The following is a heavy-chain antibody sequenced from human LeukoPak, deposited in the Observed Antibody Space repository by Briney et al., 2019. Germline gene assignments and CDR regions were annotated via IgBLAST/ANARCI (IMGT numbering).Heavy chain of an antibody. J-gene: IGHJ4*02. V-gene: IGHV1-2*02. CDR3: PRGWTDDTGY. Sequence: ASVKVSCKAFGYSLTDFYMHWVRQAPGQGLQWMGWINPKTGATNYAQEFQGRVTMTRDASINTAYMELTSLSSADTAVYYCPRGWTDDTGYWGRGTLVTVSS. CDR1: GYSLTDFY. D-gene: IGHD1-1*01. CDR2: INPKTGAT.